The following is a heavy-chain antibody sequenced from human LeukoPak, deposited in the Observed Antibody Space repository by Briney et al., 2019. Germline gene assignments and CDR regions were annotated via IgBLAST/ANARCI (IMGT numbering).Heavy chain of an antibody. V-gene: IGHV5-51*01. Sequence: GESLKISCKGSGYSFTSYWIGWVRQMPGKGLEWMGIIYPGDSDTRYSPSFQGQVTISADKSISTAYLQWGSLKASDTAMYYCARQKCSGGSCYSAEDAFDIWGQGTMVTVSS. CDR1: GYSFTSYW. CDR3: ARQKCSGGSCYSAEDAFDI. D-gene: IGHD2-15*01. J-gene: IGHJ3*02. CDR2: IYPGDSDT.